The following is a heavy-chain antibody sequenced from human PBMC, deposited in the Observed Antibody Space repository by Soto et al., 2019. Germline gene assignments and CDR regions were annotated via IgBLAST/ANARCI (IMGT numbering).Heavy chain of an antibody. J-gene: IGHJ6*03. CDR2: IGTAGDT. CDR1: GFTFSSYD. CDR3: ARGTSSGYYYMDV. Sequence: EVQLVESGGGLVQPGGSLRLSCAASGFTFSSYDMHWVRQATGKGLERVSAIGTAGDTYYPGSVKGRFTISRENAKNSLYLQMNSLRAGDTAVYYCARGTSSGYYYMDVWGKGTTVTVSS. D-gene: IGHD6-19*01. V-gene: IGHV3-13*01.